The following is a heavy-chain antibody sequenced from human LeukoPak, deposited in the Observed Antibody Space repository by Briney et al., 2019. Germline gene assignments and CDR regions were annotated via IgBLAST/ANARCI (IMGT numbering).Heavy chain of an antibody. D-gene: IGHD3-22*01. CDR1: GFTFSSYA. V-gene: IGHV3-23*01. J-gene: IGHJ4*02. Sequence: GGSLRLSCVVSGFTFSSYAMSWVRQAPGKGLEWVSGISGSGGSTYYADSVKGRFTISRDNTKNTLYLQMNSLRAEDTAVYYCARDGITMKKDYWGQGTLVTVSS. CDR3: ARDGITMKKDY. CDR2: ISGSGGST.